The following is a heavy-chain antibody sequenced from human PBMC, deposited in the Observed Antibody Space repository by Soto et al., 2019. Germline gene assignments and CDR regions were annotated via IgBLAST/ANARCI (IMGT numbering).Heavy chain of an antibody. J-gene: IGHJ4*02. V-gene: IGHV4-4*02. D-gene: IGHD7-27*01. CDR1: GGSISRSNW. Sequence: SETLSLTCAVSGGSISRSNWWSWGRQPPGKGLEWIGEIYHSGSTNYNPSLKSRVTISVDKSKNQFSLKLSSVTAADTAVYYCARGPSGDKIDYWGQGIQVTVSS. CDR2: IYHSGST. CDR3: ARGPSGDKIDY.